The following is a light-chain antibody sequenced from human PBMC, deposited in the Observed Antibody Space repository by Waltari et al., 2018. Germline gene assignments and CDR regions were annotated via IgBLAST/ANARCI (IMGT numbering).Light chain of an antibody. Sequence: QSALTQPASVSGSPGQSITISCTGTSSDVGAFNYVSWYQQHPGKAPKLIIYDVTNRPSWVSSRFSASKFGNMASLTISGLQADDEADYYCSSYSSSSALRVFGVGTKLTVL. CDR1: SSDVGAFNY. CDR2: DVT. V-gene: IGLV2-14*03. J-gene: IGLJ3*02. CDR3: SSYSSSSALRV.